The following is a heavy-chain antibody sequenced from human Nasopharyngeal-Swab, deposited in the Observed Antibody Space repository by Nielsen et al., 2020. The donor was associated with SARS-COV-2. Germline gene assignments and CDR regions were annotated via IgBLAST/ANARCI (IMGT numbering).Heavy chain of an antibody. CDR1: GFTFSSYV. CDR2: ISYDATSI. D-gene: IGHD2-21*02. CDR3: AKRVSPYCGGDCLAFSPDY. J-gene: IGHJ4*02. Sequence: GESLKISCAASGFTFSSYVMHWVRQAPGKGPEWVAVISYDATSIYYADSVKGRFTISRDNSKNTLYLQMDSLRAEDTAVYYCAKRVSPYCGGDCLAFSPDYWGQGTLVTVSS. V-gene: IGHV3-30*18.